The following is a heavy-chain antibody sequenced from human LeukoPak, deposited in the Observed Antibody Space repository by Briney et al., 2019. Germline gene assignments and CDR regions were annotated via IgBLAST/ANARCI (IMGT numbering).Heavy chain of an antibody. CDR2: ISSSSSYI. CDR1: GFTFSSYS. Sequence: PGGSLRLSCAASGFTFSSYSMNWVRQAPGKGLEWVSSISSSSSYIYYADSVKGRFTISRDNAKNSLYLQMNSLRAEDTAVYYCARTINVLRFLEWIYAFDIWGQGTMATVSS. J-gene: IGHJ3*02. D-gene: IGHD3-3*01. V-gene: IGHV3-21*01. CDR3: ARTINVLRFLEWIYAFDI.